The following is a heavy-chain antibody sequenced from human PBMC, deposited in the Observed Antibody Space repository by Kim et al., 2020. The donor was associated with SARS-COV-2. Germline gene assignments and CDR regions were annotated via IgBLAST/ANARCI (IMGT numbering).Heavy chain of an antibody. D-gene: IGHD3-10*01. CDR1: GFTFSSYG. CDR3: AKDWRLFGVITVVRGIITNAVDT. V-gene: IGHV3-30*18. Sequence: GGSLRLSCAASGFTFSSYGMHWVRQAPGKGLKWVAVISDDGSNKYYADSVKGRFTISRDNSKNTVYLQMNSLRVEDTAVYYCAKDWRLFGVITVVRGIITNAVDTWAQGTIVTVSS. CDR2: ISDDGSNK. J-gene: IGHJ3*02.